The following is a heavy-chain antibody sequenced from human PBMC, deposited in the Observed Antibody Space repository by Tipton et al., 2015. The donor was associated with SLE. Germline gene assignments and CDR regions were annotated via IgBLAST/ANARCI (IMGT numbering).Heavy chain of an antibody. CDR2: INPNSGGT. D-gene: IGHD6-13*01. Sequence: QSGPEVKKPGASVKVSCKASGYTFTGYYMHWVRQAPGQGLEWMGWINPNSGGTNYAQKFQGRVTMTRDTSISTAYMELRRLRSDDTAVYYCAGNVAAAGNSYHSYGLDVWGQGTPVTVSS. J-gene: IGHJ6*02. CDR1: GYTFTGYY. CDR3: AGNVAAAGNSYHSYGLDV. V-gene: IGHV1-2*02.